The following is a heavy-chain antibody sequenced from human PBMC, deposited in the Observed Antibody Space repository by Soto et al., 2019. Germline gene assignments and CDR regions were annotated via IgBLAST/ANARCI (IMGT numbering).Heavy chain of an antibody. CDR1: GFTFSSYA. D-gene: IGHD2-2*01. Sequence: GGSLRLSCAASGFTFSSYAMSWVRQAPGKGLEWVSAISGSGGSTYYADSVKGRFTISRDNSKNTLYLQMNSLRAEDTAVYYCAKDIVVVPAAMRGFNDYWGQGTLVTVSS. J-gene: IGHJ4*02. CDR2: ISGSGGST. CDR3: AKDIVVVPAAMRGFNDY. V-gene: IGHV3-23*01.